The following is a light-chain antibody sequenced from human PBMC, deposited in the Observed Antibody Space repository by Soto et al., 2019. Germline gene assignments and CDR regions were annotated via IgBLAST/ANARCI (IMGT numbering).Light chain of an antibody. J-gene: IGKJ2*01. V-gene: IGKV3-20*01. CDR1: QSVSSSY. Sequence: EIVLTQSPGTLSLSPGERATLSCRASQSVSSSYLAWYQQTPGQAPGLLIYGASSKATGIPDRFSGSGSGTDFTLTISRLEPEDFAVYYCQQYGSSPTYTFGQGTKLEIK. CDR2: GAS. CDR3: QQYGSSPTYT.